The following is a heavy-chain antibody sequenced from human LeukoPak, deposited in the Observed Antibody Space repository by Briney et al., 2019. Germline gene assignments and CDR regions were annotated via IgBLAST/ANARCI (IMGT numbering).Heavy chain of an antibody. CDR2: ISGSSSSSDGGAI. V-gene: IGHV3-48*02. D-gene: IGHD1-26*01. CDR3: ARGSGSFSGGFDY. CDR1: GFTFSTYS. J-gene: IGHJ4*02. Sequence: GGSLRLSCTASGFTFSTYSMNWVRQAPGRGLEWVSYISGSSSSSDGGAIQYADSVKGRSTISRDNDKNSLYLQMNSLRDEDTAVYYCARGSGSFSGGFDYWGQGTLVTVSS.